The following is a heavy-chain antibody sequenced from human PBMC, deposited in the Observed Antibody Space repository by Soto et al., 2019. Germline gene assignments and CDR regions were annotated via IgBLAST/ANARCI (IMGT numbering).Heavy chain of an antibody. CDR2: ISGSGGST. V-gene: IGHV3-23*01. D-gene: IGHD5-18*01. J-gene: IGHJ3*02. CDR1: GFTFSSYA. Sequence: EVQVLESGGGLVQPGGSLRLSCAASGFTFSSYAMSLVRQAPGKGLEWVSAISGSGGSTYYADSVKGRFTISRDNSKNTLYLQVNSLTAEDTAVYFCAKAIRAYSYGWEAFDIWGQGTMVTVSS. CDR3: AKAIRAYSYGWEAFDI.